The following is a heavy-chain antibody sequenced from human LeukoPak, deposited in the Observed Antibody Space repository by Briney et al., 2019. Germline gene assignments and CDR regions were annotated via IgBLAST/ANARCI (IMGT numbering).Heavy chain of an antibody. CDR2: ISYDGSNK. D-gene: IGHD3-22*01. Sequence: GGSLRLSCAASGFTFSSYAMHWVRQAPGKGLEWVAVISYDGSNKYYVDSVKGRFTISRDNSKNTLYLQMNSLRAEDTAVYYCARDGHYYDSSGYYSLDYWGQGTLVTVSS. J-gene: IGHJ4*02. CDR1: GFTFSSYA. V-gene: IGHV3-30*04. CDR3: ARDGHYYDSSGYYSLDY.